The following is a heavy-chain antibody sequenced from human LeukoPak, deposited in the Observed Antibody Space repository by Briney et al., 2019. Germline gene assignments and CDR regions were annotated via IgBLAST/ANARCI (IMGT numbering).Heavy chain of an antibody. J-gene: IGHJ5*02. V-gene: IGHV3-11*04. Sequence: PGGSLRLSCAASGFTFSDYYMSWIRQAPGKGLEWVSYISSSGSTIYYADSVKGGFTISRANAKNSLYLQMNSLRAEDTAVYYCARDRDAVYYYDSSGYYYTGENWFDPWGQGTLVTVSS. CDR2: ISSSGSTI. D-gene: IGHD3-22*01. CDR3: ARDRDAVYYYDSSGYYYTGENWFDP. CDR1: GFTFSDYY.